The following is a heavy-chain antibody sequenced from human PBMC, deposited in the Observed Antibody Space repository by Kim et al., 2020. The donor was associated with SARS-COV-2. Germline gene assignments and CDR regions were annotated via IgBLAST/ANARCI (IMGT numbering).Heavy chain of an antibody. Sequence: YADSVKGRFTISRDKSKNTRYLQMNSLSAEATAVYYCARILSSTDWYYDVWGRGTMVTVSP. D-gene: IGHD2-2*01. J-gene: IGHJ2*01. V-gene: IGHV3-23*01. CDR3: ARILSSTDWYYDV.